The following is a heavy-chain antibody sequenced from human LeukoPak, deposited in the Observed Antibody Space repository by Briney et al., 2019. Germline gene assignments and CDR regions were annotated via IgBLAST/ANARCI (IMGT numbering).Heavy chain of an antibody. CDR1: GYTFTSYA. J-gene: IGHJ4*02. CDR2: INAGNGNT. CDR3: QKPAYDILTGYYTLNY. Sequence: ASVKVYCKASGYTFTSYAMHWVRQAPGQRLEWMGWINAGNGNTKYSQKFQGRVTITRDTSASTAYMELSSLRSEDTVFFFKQKPAYDILTGYYTLNYWGQGTLVTVSS. V-gene: IGHV1-3*01. D-gene: IGHD3-9*01.